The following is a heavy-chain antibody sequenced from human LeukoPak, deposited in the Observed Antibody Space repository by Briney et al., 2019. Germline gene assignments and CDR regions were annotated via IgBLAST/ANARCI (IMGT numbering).Heavy chain of an antibody. Sequence: PGGSLRLSCAASGFTVSSNYMSWVRQAPGKGLEWVSVIYSGGSTYYADSVKGRFTISRDNSKNTLYLQMNSLRAEDTAVYYCARVLPYSSSWYDYYYYGMDVWGQGTTVTVPS. D-gene: IGHD6-13*01. CDR1: GFTVSSNY. CDR2: IYSGGST. V-gene: IGHV3-53*01. CDR3: ARVLPYSSSWYDYYYYGMDV. J-gene: IGHJ6*02.